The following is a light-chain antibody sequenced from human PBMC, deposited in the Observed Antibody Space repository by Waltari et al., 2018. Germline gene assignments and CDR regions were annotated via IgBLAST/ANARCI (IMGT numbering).Light chain of an antibody. V-gene: IGLV2-14*03. J-gene: IGLJ2*01. Sequence: QYALTQPASVSGSPGQSITISCTGTSSDVGGYNYVSWYQQHPGKAPKLRIYDVSNRPSVVSYGFAGSKSGNTASLAVSGLQAEDEADYYCSSYRGSDNSVGFGGGTKLTGL. CDR2: DVS. CDR1: SSDVGGYNY. CDR3: SSYRGSDNSVG.